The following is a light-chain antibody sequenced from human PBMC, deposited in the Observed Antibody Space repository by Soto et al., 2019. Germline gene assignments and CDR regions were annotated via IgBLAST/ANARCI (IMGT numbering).Light chain of an antibody. Sequence: ETLMTHSPATLSVSPGERATFSFRASQSINTNLAWFQLKPGQAPRLLIYGASIRAAGIPARFSGSGSGTEFTLTISSLQPDDFATYYCQHYNSYSEAFGQGTKVDI. V-gene: IGKV3D-15*01. J-gene: IGKJ1*01. CDR3: QHYNSYSEA. CDR1: QSINTN. CDR2: GAS.